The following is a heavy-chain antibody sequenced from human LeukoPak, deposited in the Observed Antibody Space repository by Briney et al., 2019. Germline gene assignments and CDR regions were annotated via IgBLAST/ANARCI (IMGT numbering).Heavy chain of an antibody. CDR3: ARSSPVGATFYFDY. V-gene: IGHV4-61*02. CDR2: IYTSGST. D-gene: IGHD1-26*01. CDR1: GGSISSGSYY. J-gene: IGHJ4*02. Sequence: SQTLSLTCTVSGGSISSGSYYWSWIRQPAGKGLEWIGRIYTSGSTNYNPSLKSRVTISVVTSKNQFSLKLSSVTAADTAVYYCARSSPVGATFYFDYWGQGTLVTVSS.